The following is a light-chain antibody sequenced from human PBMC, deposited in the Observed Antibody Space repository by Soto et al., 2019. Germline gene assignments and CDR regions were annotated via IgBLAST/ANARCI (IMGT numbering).Light chain of an antibody. CDR2: GAS. Sequence: EIVLTQSPGTLSLSPGERATLSCRASQSVSSAYLAWYQQIPGQAPRLLIYGASSRATGIPDRFSGSGSGTALAITISGLEPEDFPVYYCQSSGSSFHTSGKGTKLEMK. J-gene: IGKJ2*01. V-gene: IGKV3-20*01. CDR1: QSVSSAY. CDR3: QSSGSSFHT.